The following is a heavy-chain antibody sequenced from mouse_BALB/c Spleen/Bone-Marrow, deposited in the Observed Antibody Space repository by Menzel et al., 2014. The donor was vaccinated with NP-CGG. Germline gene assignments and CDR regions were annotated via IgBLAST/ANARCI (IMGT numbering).Heavy chain of an antibody. D-gene: IGHD2-4*01. CDR2: IDPANGNT. V-gene: IGHV14-3*02. CDR3: ANYDYGWYFDV. J-gene: IGHJ1*01. Sequence: EVKLVESGAELVKPGASVKLSCTASGFNIQDTYMHWVKQRPEQGLEWIGRIDPANGNTKYDPKFQGKAAITADTSSNTAYLQLSSLTSEDTAVYYCANYDYGWYFDVWGAGTTVTVSS. CDR1: GFNIQDTY.